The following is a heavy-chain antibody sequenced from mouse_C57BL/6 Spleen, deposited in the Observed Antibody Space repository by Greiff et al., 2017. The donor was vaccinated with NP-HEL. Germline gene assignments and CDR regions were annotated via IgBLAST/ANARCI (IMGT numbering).Heavy chain of an antibody. CDR1: GYAFSSSW. J-gene: IGHJ4*01. V-gene: IGHV1-82*01. D-gene: IGHD1-1*01. Sequence: QVQLQQSGPELVKPGASVKISCKASGYAFSSSWMNWVKQRPGKGLEWIGRIYPGDGDTNYNGKFKGKATLTADKSSSTAYMQLSSLTSEDSAVYFCARYHYGSSYYAMDYWGQGTSATVSS. CDR2: IYPGDGDT. CDR3: ARYHYGSSYYAMDY.